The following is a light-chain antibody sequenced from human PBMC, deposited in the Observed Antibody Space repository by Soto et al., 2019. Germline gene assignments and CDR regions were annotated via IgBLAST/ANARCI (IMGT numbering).Light chain of an antibody. Sequence: DIHMTQSPSTLSASVGDRVTITCRASQSISSWLAWYQHKPGKAPKLLIYKESSLESGVPSRFSGSGSGTEFTLTISSLKPDDFATHYCQQYNSYPWTFGQGTKVEIK. CDR3: QQYNSYPWT. J-gene: IGKJ1*01. CDR1: QSISSW. CDR2: KES. V-gene: IGKV1-5*03.